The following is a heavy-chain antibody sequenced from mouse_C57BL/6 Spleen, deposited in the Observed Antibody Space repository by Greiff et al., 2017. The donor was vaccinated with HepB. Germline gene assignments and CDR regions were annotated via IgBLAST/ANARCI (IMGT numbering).Heavy chain of an antibody. J-gene: IGHJ3*01. CDR3: ANYYDDPFAY. Sequence: QVQLQQSGAELARPGASVKLSCKASGYTFTSYGISWVKQRTGQGLEWIGEIYPRSGNTYYNEKFKGKATLTADKSSSTAYMELRSLTSEDSAVYFCANYYDDPFAYWGQGTLVTVSA. CDR2: IYPRSGNT. CDR1: GYTFTSYG. D-gene: IGHD2-4*01. V-gene: IGHV1-81*01.